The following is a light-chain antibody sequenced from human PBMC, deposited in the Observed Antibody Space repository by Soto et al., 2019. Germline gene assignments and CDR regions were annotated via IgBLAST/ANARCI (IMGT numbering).Light chain of an antibody. CDR1: QSVNIY. CDR2: GAS. V-gene: IGKV3-20*01. CDR3: QQYGSSIT. Sequence: VMTQSPSTLSVSPGERATLSCRASQSVNIYLAWYQQKPGQAPRLLIFGASSRATGIPARFSGSGSGTDFTLTISRLEPEDFAVFYCQQYGSSITFGQGTRLEIK. J-gene: IGKJ5*01.